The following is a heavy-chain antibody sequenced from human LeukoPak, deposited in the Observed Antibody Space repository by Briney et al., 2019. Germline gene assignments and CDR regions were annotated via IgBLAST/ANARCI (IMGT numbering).Heavy chain of an antibody. Sequence: ASVKVSCKASVYTFTGYYMHWVRQAPGQGLEWMGWINPNSGGTNYAQKFQGRVTITRDTSISTAYMELSRLRSDDTAVYYCATIAAAGTHDYWGQGTLVTVSS. D-gene: IGHD6-13*01. CDR2: INPNSGGT. J-gene: IGHJ4*02. V-gene: IGHV1-2*02. CDR1: VYTFTGYY. CDR3: ATIAAAGTHDY.